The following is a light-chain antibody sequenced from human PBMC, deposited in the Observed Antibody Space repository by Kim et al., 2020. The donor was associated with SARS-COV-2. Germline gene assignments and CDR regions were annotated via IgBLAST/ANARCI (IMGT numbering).Light chain of an antibody. V-gene: IGKV3-15*01. CDR2: AAS. CDR3: HQYHNWPRM. J-gene: IGKJ1*01. CDR1: ESVSSN. Sequence: EIVMTQSPATLSVSPGERATLSCRASESVSSNLAWYQQRPGQAPRLLMFAASTRAAGIPARFSGSGSGTEFTLTISSLQSEDLAVYYCHQYHNWPRMFGQGTKVDIK.